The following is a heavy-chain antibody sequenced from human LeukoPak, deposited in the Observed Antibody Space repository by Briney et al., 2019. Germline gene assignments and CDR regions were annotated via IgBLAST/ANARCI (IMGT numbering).Heavy chain of an antibody. CDR3: ASDPVVVVPAADYYMDV. D-gene: IGHD2-2*01. CDR2: INPNSGGT. V-gene: IGHV1-2*02. J-gene: IGHJ6*03. Sequence: EASVKVSCKASGYTFTGYYMHWVRQAPGQGLEWMGWINPNSGGTNYAQKFQGRVTMTRDTSISTAYMELSRLRSDDTAVYYCASDPVVVVPAADYYMDVWGKGTTVTVSS. CDR1: GYTFTGYY.